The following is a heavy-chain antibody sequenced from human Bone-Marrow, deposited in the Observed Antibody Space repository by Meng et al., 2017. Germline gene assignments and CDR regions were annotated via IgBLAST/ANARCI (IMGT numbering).Heavy chain of an antibody. CDR2: VYHRGDT. CDR1: GDSSSSDIW. J-gene: IGHJ4*02. D-gene: IGHD1-7*01. Sequence: QVQLQESGPGRVKPSGTLSPTCTVSGDSSSSDIWWSWVRQPPGKGLEWIGEVYHRGDTNYNPSLKSRVDISGDKSKNQFYLSLFSVTAADTAVYYCGRDQGRELINHWGQGTLVTVSS. CDR3: GRDQGRELINH. V-gene: IGHV4-4*02.